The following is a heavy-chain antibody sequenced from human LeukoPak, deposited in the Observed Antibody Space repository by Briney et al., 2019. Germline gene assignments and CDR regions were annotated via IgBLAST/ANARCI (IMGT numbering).Heavy chain of an antibody. Sequence: PEGSLRLSCAASGFTFSAYAMSWVRQAPGKGLEWVSLISGSGSTTYYADTVKGRFTISRDNSKNTLYLQLNDLRAEDTAIYYCAKCGGYSTSNWFDPWGQGALVTVSS. CDR3: AKCGGYSTSNWFDP. V-gene: IGHV3-23*01. D-gene: IGHD1-26*01. CDR1: GFTFSAYA. J-gene: IGHJ5*02. CDR2: ISGSGSTT.